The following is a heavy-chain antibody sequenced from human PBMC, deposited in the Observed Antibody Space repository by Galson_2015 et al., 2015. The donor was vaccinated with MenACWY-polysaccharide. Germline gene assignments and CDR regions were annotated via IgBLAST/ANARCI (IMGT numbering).Heavy chain of an antibody. J-gene: IGHJ3*02. CDR3: AHSPYYDYIGPVRTFNI. Sequence: PALVKPTQTLTLTCTLSGISLSTSGVGVGWIRQPPGKALEWLALIYWDDDKRYSPSLKSRLTITKDTSRNQVVLTMTSMDPVDTATYSCAHSPYYDYIGPVRTFNIWGQGTMVTVSS. CDR1: GISLSTSGVG. V-gene: IGHV2-5*02. CDR2: IYWDDDK. D-gene: IGHD3-16*01.